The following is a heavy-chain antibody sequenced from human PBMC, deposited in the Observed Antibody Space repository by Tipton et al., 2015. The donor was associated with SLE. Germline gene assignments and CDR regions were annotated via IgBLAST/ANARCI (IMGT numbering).Heavy chain of an antibody. CDR2: INHSGYT. J-gene: IGHJ5*02. V-gene: IGHV4-34*01. D-gene: IGHD3-10*01. CDR1: GGSFSGYY. Sequence: TLSLTCAVYGGSFSGYYWNWIRQPPGKGLEWIGEINHSGYTNYNPSFKSRVIISQDTSQNQFFLKLSSVTPADTAVYYCARDSPHYYGSGTYYYWFDPWGQGTLVTVSS. CDR3: ARDSPHYYGSGTYYYWFDP.